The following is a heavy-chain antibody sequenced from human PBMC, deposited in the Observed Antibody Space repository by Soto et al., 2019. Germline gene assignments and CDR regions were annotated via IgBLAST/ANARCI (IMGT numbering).Heavy chain of an antibody. J-gene: IGHJ6*02. CDR1: GTIFSSYT. V-gene: IGHV1-69*08. D-gene: IGHD3-16*01. Sequence: QVQLVQSGAEVKKPGSSVRVSCKDSGTIFSSYTISWVRQATGQGLEWMGRIIPILGETNSAQKFQGRVTLTADKSTNTSYMQLNSLRLEDTAVYYCARGLGGRMDDWGQGTTGTVSS. CDR3: ARGLGGRMDD. CDR2: IIPILGET.